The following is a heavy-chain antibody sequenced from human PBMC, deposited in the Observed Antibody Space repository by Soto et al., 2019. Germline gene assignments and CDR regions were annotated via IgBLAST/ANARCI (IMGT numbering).Heavy chain of an antibody. CDR1: GGSISSYY. Sequence: SETLSLTCTVSGGSISSYYWSWIRQPPGKGLEWIGYIYYSGSTNYNPSLKSRVTISVDTSKNQFSLKLSSVTAADTAVYYCARRVPDLKFQLEPYIPYYYYYYMDVWGKGTTVTVSS. CDR2: IYYSGST. D-gene: IGHD1-1*01. J-gene: IGHJ6*03. CDR3: ARRVPDLKFQLEPYIPYYYYYYMDV. V-gene: IGHV4-59*08.